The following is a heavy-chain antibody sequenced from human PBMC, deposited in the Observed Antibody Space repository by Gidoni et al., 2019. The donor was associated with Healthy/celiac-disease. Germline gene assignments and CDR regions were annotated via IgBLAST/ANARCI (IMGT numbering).Heavy chain of an antibody. V-gene: IGHV1-69*08. CDR2: IIPILGIA. CDR3: ARDIGGSYWGVFDY. D-gene: IGHD1-26*01. J-gene: IGHJ4*02. Sequence: QVQLVQSGAEGKKPGSSWRVSCKASGGTFSSYTISWVRQAPGQGLEWMGRIIPILGIANYAQKFQGRVTITADKSTSTAYMELSSLRSEDTAVYYCARDIGGSYWGVFDYWGQGTLVTVSS. CDR1: GGTFSSYT.